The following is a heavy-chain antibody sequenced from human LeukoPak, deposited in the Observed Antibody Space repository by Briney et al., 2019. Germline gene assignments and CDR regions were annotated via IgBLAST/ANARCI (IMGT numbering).Heavy chain of an antibody. CDR3: ARRGDTIFGVVGFDY. CDR1: GYTFTGYY. CDR2: INPNSGGT. Sequence: ASVKVSCKASGYTFTGYYMHWVRQAPGQGLEWMGWINPNSGGTNYAQKFQGRVTMTRDTSISTAYMELSRLRSDDTAVYYCARRGDTIFGVVGFDYWGQGTLVTVSS. D-gene: IGHD3-3*01. V-gene: IGHV1-2*02. J-gene: IGHJ4*02.